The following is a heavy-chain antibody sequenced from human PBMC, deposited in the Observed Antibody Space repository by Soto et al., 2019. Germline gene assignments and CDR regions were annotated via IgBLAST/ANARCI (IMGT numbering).Heavy chain of an antibody. J-gene: IGHJ4*02. D-gene: IGHD7-27*01. CDR1: VGSISSAGHS. CDR3: AREKLGIVQYYFDY. Sequence: PSYTLSLTCTFSVGSISSAGHSWGWVRQSPGKGLEWIGYSYHSGSSYYNPSLQSRVTISVDRSKAQFSLKLSSVTAADTAVYYCAREKLGIVQYYFDYWGQGTLVTVSS. V-gene: IGHV4-30-2*06. CDR2: SYHSGSS.